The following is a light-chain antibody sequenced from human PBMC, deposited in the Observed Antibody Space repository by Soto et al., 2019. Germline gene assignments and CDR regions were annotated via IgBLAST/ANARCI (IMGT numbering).Light chain of an antibody. V-gene: IGKV1-5*03. CDR1: QSISSW. J-gene: IGKJ1*01. CDR2: KAS. CDR3: QQYNSYST. Sequence: IHRTHSPSTLSASVLYRVTITFRASQSISSWLAWYQQKPGKAPKLLIYKASSLESGVPSRFSGSGSGTEFTLTISSLQPDDFATYYCQQYNSYSTFGQGTKVDIK.